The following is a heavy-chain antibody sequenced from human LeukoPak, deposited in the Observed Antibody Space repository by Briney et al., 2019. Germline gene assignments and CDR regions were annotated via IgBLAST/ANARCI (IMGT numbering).Heavy chain of an antibody. J-gene: IGHJ4*02. D-gene: IGHD4-17*01. CDR3: ARGGYGAYMG. CDR1: GFTFSSYG. CDR2: LNSDGSIT. Sequence: GGSLRLSCAASGFTFSSYGMSWVRQAPGKGLVWVSGLNSDGSITGYVDSVKGRFTISRDNAKNTLYLQMNTLRAEDTAVYYCARGGYGAYMGWGQGNLVPVSS. V-gene: IGHV3-74*01.